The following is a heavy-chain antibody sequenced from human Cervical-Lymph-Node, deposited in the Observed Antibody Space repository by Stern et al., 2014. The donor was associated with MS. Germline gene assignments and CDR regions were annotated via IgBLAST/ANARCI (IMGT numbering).Heavy chain of an antibody. V-gene: IGHV7-4-1*01. D-gene: IGHD4/OR15-4a*01. J-gene: IGHJ4*02. CDR1: GYTFTSYA. Sequence: VQLVESGSELKKPGASVKVSCKASGYTFTSYAMKWVRQAPGQGLEWMGWINTKTGNTTYAPGFTARVVLPMGTSLNQAYLPICGLRADYSAVYYCATVSSADYPYWGQGTLVTVSS. CDR2: INTKTGNT. CDR3: ATVSSADYPY.